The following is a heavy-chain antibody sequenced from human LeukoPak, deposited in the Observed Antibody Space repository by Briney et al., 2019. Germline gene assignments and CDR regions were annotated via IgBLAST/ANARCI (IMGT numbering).Heavy chain of an antibody. CDR2: ISTTGYTI. Sequence: GGSLRLSCEASGFTFSDFYMSWIRQAPGQGLEWLSYISTTGYTIYYADSVKGRFTISRDNNQNSLFLQVDSLRVEDTAVYYCARDYASEYMDVWGKGTTVTVSS. CDR1: GFTFSDFY. J-gene: IGHJ6*03. V-gene: IGHV3-11*04. D-gene: IGHD4-17*01. CDR3: ARDYASEYMDV.